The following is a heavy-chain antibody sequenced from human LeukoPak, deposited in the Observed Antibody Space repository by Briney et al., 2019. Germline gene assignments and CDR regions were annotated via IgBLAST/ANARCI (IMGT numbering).Heavy chain of an antibody. Sequence: GGSLRLSCAASGFTFSSYWISWVRQAPGKGLEWVANIKQDGSEKYYVDSVKGRFTISRDNAKNSLYLQMNSLRAEDTAVYYCARDQGYYDSSGYVGFFGWYFDLWGRGTLVTVSS. CDR2: IKQDGSEK. D-gene: IGHD3-22*01. V-gene: IGHV3-7*01. CDR1: GFTFSSYW. J-gene: IGHJ2*01. CDR3: ARDQGYYDSSGYVGFFGWYFDL.